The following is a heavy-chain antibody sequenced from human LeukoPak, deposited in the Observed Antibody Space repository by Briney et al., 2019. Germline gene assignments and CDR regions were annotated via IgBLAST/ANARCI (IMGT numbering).Heavy chain of an antibody. V-gene: IGHV1-2*02. D-gene: IGHD3-22*01. CDR1: GYAFTGYY. CDR2: INPNSGGT. Sequence: ASVKVSCKASGYAFTGYYMHWVRQAPGQGLEWMGWINPNSGGTNYAQKFQGRVTMTRDTSISTAYMELSRLRSDDTAVYYCARSYDSSGYYDYWGQGTLVTVSS. CDR3: ARSYDSSGYYDY. J-gene: IGHJ4*02.